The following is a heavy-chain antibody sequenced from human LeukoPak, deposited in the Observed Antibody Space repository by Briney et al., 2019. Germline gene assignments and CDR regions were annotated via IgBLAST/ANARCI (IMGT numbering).Heavy chain of an antibody. CDR2: MNPNNGNT. CDR3: VRSPRDSNLDY. V-gene: IGHV1-8*01. D-gene: IGHD2-15*01. CDR1: GYTFTSYD. Sequence: ASVKVSCKTSGYTFTSYDINWVRQATGQGLEWMGWMNPNNGNTDYAQKFQGRVTMTSNTSIRTAYMELSSLKSEDTAVYYCVRSPRDSNLDYWGQGTLVTVSP. J-gene: IGHJ4*02.